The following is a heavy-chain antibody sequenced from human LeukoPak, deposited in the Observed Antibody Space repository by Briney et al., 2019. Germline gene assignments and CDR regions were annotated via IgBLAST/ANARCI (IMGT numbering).Heavy chain of an antibody. CDR2: IKSKTDGGTT. D-gene: IGHD2-15*01. CDR1: GFTFSNAW. CDR3: TTADLLLPYYFDY. V-gene: IGHV3-15*01. Sequence: GGSLRLFCAASGFTFSNAWMRWVRQAPGKGLEWVGRIKSKTDGGTTDYAAPVKGRFTISRDDSKNTLYLQMNSLKTEDTAVYYCTTADLLLPYYFDYWGQGTLVTVSS. J-gene: IGHJ4*02.